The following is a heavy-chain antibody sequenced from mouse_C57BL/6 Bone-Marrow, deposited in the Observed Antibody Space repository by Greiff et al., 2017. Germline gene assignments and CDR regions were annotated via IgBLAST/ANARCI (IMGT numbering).Heavy chain of an antibody. J-gene: IGHJ3*01. V-gene: IGHV14-4*01. Sequence: EVQLQQSGAELVRPGASVKLSCTASGFNIKDDYMHWVKQRPEQGLEWIGWIDPENGDTEYASKFQGKATITADTASNTAYLQLSSLTSEDTAVYYCTTPGYYGSSWGQGTLVTVSA. CDR3: TTPGYYGSS. CDR2: IDPENGDT. D-gene: IGHD1-1*01. CDR1: GFNIKDDY.